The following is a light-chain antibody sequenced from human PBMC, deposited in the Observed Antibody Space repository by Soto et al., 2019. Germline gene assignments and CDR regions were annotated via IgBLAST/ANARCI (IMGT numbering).Light chain of an antibody. CDR3: QQYNNWPRMYT. V-gene: IGKV3D-15*01. CDR2: GAS. J-gene: IGKJ2*01. Sequence: EIVMTQSPATLSVSPGERATLSCRASQGVRSNLAWYQQKPGQPPRLVISGASTRAPGIPARFSGFGSGTDFTLTISSLQSEDFAVYYCQQYNNWPRMYTFGQGTKLEIK. CDR1: QGVRSN.